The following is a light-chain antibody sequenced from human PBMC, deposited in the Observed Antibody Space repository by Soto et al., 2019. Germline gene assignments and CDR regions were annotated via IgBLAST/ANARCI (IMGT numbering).Light chain of an antibody. Sequence: DIPMTQSPSTLSASVGDRFTITCRASQSISSWLAWYQQKPGKAPQLLIYDVSNLESGVPSRFSGSGSGTEFTLTISSLQPDDFATYYCQQYTTYSTFGGGTKVEIK. CDR2: DVS. V-gene: IGKV1-5*01. CDR1: QSISSW. CDR3: QQYTTYST. J-gene: IGKJ4*01.